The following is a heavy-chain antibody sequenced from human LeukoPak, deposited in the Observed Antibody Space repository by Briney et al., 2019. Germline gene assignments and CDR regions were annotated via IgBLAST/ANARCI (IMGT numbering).Heavy chain of an antibody. CDR2: IYPGDSDT. CDR3: ATHSNLFDY. V-gene: IGHV5-51*01. J-gene: IGHJ4*02. D-gene: IGHD2/OR15-2a*01. CDR1: GYSFTVYW. Sequence: PGESLKISCKASGYSFTVYWIGWVRQMPGKGLEWMGIIYPGDSDTRYSPSFQGHVTISSGKSINTAYLQWISLKASDTAMYYCATHSNLFDYWGQGTAVTVSS.